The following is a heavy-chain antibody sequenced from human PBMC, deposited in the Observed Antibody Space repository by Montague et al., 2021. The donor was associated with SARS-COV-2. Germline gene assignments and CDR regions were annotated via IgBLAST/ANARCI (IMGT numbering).Heavy chain of an antibody. CDR3: ARRGDYPGTGSYQN. Sequence: SETLSLTCTVSGGSISSSSYYWGWIRQPPGKGLEWIGSIYYSGSTYYNPSLKSRVTISVDTSKNQFSLKLSSVTAADTAVYYCARRGDYPGTGSYQNWGQGTLVTVSS. CDR1: GGSISSSSYY. CDR2: IYYSGST. D-gene: IGHD3-10*01. J-gene: IGHJ4*02. V-gene: IGHV4-39*01.